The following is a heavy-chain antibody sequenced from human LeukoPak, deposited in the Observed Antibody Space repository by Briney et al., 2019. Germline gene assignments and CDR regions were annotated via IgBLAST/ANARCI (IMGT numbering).Heavy chain of an antibody. Sequence: GGSLRLSCAASGFTFNSYAMHWVRQAPGKGLEWMAVISYDGNKKYYADSVKGRFTISRDTSKNKVFVLMNSLSAEDTAVYYCARDDGYYDSSGSLDYWGQGTLVTVSS. D-gene: IGHD3-22*01. CDR1: GFTFNSYA. CDR2: ISYDGNKK. V-gene: IGHV3-30-3*01. CDR3: ARDDGYYDSSGSLDY. J-gene: IGHJ4*02.